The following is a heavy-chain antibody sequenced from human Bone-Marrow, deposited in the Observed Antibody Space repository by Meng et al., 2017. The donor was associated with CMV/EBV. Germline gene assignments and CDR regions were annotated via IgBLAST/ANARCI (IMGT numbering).Heavy chain of an antibody. V-gene: IGHV1-2*02. D-gene: IGHD3-22*01. CDR2: INPNSGGT. Sequence: ASVKVSCKASGYNFTGYYMHWVRQAPGQGLEWMGWINPNSGGTNYAQKFQGRVTMTRDTSISTAYMELSRLRSDDTAVYYCARVYYYDSSGLYYWGQGTLVTVSS. J-gene: IGHJ4*02. CDR3: ARVYYYDSSGLYY. CDR1: GYNFTGYY.